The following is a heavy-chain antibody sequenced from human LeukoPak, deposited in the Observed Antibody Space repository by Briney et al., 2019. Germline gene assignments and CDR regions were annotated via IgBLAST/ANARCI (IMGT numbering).Heavy chain of an antibody. CDR3: ATDSSSWYFDS. Sequence: PGGSLRLSCAASGFTFSSYSMNWVRQAPGKGLEWVSAISGSGGSTDYADSVKGRFTISRDNSKSTLYLQMNSLRVEDTAVYYCATDSSSWYFDSWGQGTLVTVSS. V-gene: IGHV3-23*01. D-gene: IGHD6-13*01. CDR1: GFTFSSYS. J-gene: IGHJ4*02. CDR2: ISGSGGST.